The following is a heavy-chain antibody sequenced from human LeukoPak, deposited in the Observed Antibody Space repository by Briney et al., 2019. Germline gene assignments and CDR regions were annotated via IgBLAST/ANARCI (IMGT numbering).Heavy chain of an antibody. CDR1: GFTVSSNY. Sequence: PGGSLRLSCAASGFTVSSNYMSWVRQAPGKGLEWVSILYSGGSTYYANSVKGRFTISRDNSKNTLYLQMNSLRPEDTAVYYCARGGALDIWGRGTMVTVSS. CDR2: LYSGGST. D-gene: IGHD3-16*01. J-gene: IGHJ3*02. CDR3: ARGGALDI. V-gene: IGHV3-66*02.